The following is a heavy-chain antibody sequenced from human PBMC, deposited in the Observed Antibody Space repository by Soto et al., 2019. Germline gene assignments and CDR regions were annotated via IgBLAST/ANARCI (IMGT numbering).Heavy chain of an antibody. D-gene: IGHD6-6*01. CDR1: GLTFSNYA. CDR3: AKVYSSSCIWRPYFDY. V-gene: IGHV3-23*01. CDR2: ISGSGDTT. Sequence: EVQLLESGGGLVQPGGSLRLSCAASGLTFSNYAMSWVRQAPGKGLEWFSGISGSGDTTYYADSVKGRFTISRDNSKNTLYLQMNGLRDEDTAVYYCAKVYSSSCIWRPYFDYWGQGTLVTVSS. J-gene: IGHJ4*02.